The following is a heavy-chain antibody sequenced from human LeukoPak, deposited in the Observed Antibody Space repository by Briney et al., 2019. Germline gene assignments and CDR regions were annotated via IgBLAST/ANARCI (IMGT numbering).Heavy chain of an antibody. Sequence: PGGSLRLSCVASGFTFTTYWMHWVRQAPGKGLVWVSRINCDGSNSNYADSVKGRFTISRDNARNTLYLQMNGLRAEDTALYYCARTSPTSHFDFWGQGTLVTVSS. V-gene: IGHV3-74*01. CDR1: GFTFTTYW. CDR3: ARTSPTSHFDF. J-gene: IGHJ4*02. D-gene: IGHD3-16*01. CDR2: INCDGSNS.